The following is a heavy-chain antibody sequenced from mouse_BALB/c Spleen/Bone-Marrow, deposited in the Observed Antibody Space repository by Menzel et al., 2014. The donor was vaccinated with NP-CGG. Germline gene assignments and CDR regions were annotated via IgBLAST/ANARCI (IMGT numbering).Heavy chain of an antibody. D-gene: IGHD2-10*02. CDR3: VRGEYGDH. CDR1: GYSFXGYY. V-gene: IGHV1-26*01. CDR2: INPYNGAT. J-gene: IGHJ2*01. Sequence: EVKLVESGPELVKPGASVKISCKASGYSFXGYYMHWVKQSHVKSLEWIGRINPYNGATSYNQNFKDKASLTVDKSSSTAYMEPHSLTSEDSAVYYCVRGEYGDHWGQGTTLTVSS.